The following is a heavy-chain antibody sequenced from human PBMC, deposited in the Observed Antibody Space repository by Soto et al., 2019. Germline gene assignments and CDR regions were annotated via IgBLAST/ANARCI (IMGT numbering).Heavy chain of an antibody. V-gene: IGHV4-59*01. J-gene: IGHJ6*01. Sequence: SETLSLTCTVSGGSISRYHWSWIRQPPGKGLEWIGYIYYSGSTNYNPSLKSRVTISVDTSKNQFSLKLSSVTAADTAVYYCARDRSIPGAGSESYYYYRMDVPGQGTTVTVPS. CDR2: IYYSGST. CDR1: GGSISRYH. D-gene: IGHD6-19*01. CDR3: ARDRSIPGAGSESYYYYRMDV.